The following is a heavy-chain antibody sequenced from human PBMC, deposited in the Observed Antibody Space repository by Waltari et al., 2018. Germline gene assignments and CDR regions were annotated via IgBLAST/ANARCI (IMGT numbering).Heavy chain of an antibody. CDR1: GGSISSGSSY. CDR2: IYTSGST. V-gene: IGHV4-61*02. Sequence: QVQLQESGPGLVKPSQTLSLTCTVSGGSISSGSSYWSWIRQPAGKGLEWIGRIYTSGSTNYNPSLKSRVTISVDTSKNQFSLKLSSVTAADTAVYYCARGSQTHAGAFDIWGQGTMVTVSS. D-gene: IGHD6-13*01. J-gene: IGHJ3*02. CDR3: ARGSQTHAGAFDI.